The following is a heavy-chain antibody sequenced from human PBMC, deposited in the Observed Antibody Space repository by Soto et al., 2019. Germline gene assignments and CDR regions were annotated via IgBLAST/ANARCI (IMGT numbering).Heavy chain of an antibody. J-gene: IGHJ3*02. D-gene: IGHD6-19*01. CDR3: ARGGYSSGWPDAFDI. CDR2: IYYSGST. CDR1: GGYISSYY. V-gene: IGHV4-59*01. Sequence: LETLSDTCSVFGGYISSYYWSWLRQTPGKGLEWIGYIYYSGSTNYNPSLKSRVTISVDTSKNQFSLKLGSVTAADTAVYYCARGGYSSGWPDAFDIWGQGTMVTVSS.